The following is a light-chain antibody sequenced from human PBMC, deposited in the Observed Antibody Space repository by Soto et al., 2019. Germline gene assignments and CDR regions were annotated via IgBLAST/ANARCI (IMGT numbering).Light chain of an antibody. Sequence: LTQPASGSGSPGQSITISCTGTSSDIGAYNYVSWYQQHPGKAPKLMIYDVNIRPSGVSNRFSGSKSGNTASLTISGLQAEDEADYYCTSWTTSTTMIFGGGTKVTVL. CDR2: DVN. J-gene: IGLJ2*01. V-gene: IGLV2-14*03. CDR1: SSDIGAYNY. CDR3: TSWTTSTTMI.